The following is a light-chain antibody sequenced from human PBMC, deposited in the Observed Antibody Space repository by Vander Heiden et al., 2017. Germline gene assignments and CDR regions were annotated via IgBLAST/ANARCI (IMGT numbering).Light chain of an antibody. Sequence: SYELTQPPSVSVSPGPTARITCSGDALPKEYACWYQQKSGQAPALVIYGDTKRPSGIPERFSGSRSGTMATFTISGAQVEDEADYYCYSTDSSGNHRVFGGGTKLTVL. J-gene: IGLJ2*01. V-gene: IGLV3-10*01. CDR1: ALPKEY. CDR3: YSTDSSGNHRV. CDR2: GDT.